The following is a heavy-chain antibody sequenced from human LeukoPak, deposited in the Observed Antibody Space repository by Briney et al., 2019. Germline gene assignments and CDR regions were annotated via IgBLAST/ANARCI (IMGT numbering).Heavy chain of an antibody. Sequence: SQTLSLTCAISGDSVSSNSAAWTWIRQSPSRGLEWLGRTYYKSKWYDDYAVSVRSRTIINPDTSRNQFSLQLRSVTPEDTAVYFCARLKVTLVRGIIYDYYGLDVWGQGTPVSVSS. D-gene: IGHD3-10*01. J-gene: IGHJ6*02. V-gene: IGHV6-1*01. CDR2: TYYKSKWYD. CDR3: ARLKVTLVRGIIYDYYGLDV. CDR1: GDSVSSNSAA.